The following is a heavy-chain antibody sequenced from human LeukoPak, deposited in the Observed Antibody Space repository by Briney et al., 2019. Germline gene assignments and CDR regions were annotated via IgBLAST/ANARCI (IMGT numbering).Heavy chain of an antibody. D-gene: IGHD5-18*01. CDR1: GGSISSSSYY. V-gene: IGHV4-39*07. CDR3: ARSEYSYGAGAFDI. CDR2: IYYSGST. J-gene: IGHJ3*02. Sequence: SSETLSLTCTVSGGSISSSSYYWGWIRQPPGKGLEWIGSIYYSGSTYYNPSLKSRVTISVDTSKNQFSLKLSSVTAADTAVYYCARSEYSYGAGAFDIWGQGTMVTVSS.